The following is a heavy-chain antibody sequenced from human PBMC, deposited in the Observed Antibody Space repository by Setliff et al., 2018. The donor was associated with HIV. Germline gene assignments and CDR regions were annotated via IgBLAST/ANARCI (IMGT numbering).Heavy chain of an antibody. CDR3: ARGTTPLGWFDP. CDR1: GYSFTSYS. V-gene: IGHV1-18*01. Sequence: ASVKVSCKASGYSFTSYSVSWVRQAPGQGLEWMGWISAYNVNTNYAQKLQGRVTMTTDTSTSTAYMELRSPRSDDTAVYYCARGTTPLGWFDPWGQGTLVTVSS. J-gene: IGHJ5*02. D-gene: IGHD2-2*01. CDR2: ISAYNVNT.